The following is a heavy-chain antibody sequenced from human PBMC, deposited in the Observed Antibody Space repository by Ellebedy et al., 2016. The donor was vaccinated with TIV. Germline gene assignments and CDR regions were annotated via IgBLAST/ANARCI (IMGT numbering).Heavy chain of an antibody. D-gene: IGHD3-10*01. J-gene: IGHJ4*02. V-gene: IGHV4-39*07. CDR2: IYYSGST. Sequence: SETLSLTCTVSGGSISSGSYYWGWIRQPPGKGLEWIGSIYYSGSTYYNPSLKSRVTISVDTSKNQFSLKLSSVTAADTAVYYCARGGESYYGSGSYFTHWGQGTLVTASS. CDR3: ARGGESYYGSGSYFTH. CDR1: GGSISSGSYY.